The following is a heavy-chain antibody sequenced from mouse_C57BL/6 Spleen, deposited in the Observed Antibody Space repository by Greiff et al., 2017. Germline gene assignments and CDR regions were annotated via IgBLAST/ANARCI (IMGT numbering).Heavy chain of an antibody. Sequence: VQLQQSGPELVKPGASVKISCKASGYTFTDYYINWVKQRPGQGLEWIGWIYPGSGNTKYTEKFKGKATWTVDTSSSTAYMQLSSLTAEDSADYFCARGYDGSSSYDFDYWGKGTTLTVSS. V-gene: IGHV1-84*01. CDR3: ARGYDGSSSYDFDY. D-gene: IGHD1-1*01. CDR1: GYTFTDYY. CDR2: IYPGSGNT. J-gene: IGHJ2*01.